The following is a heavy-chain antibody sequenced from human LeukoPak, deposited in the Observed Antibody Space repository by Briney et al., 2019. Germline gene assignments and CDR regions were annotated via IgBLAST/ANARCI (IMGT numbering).Heavy chain of an antibody. Sequence: PGGSLRLSCAASGFTVSSNYMSWVRQAPGKGLEWVSVIYSGGSTYYPSSVKGRFTISRDNSKNTLYLQMNSLRAEDTAVYYCARPSRWRQLVEKPFDYWGQGTLVTVSS. CDR1: GFTVSSNY. V-gene: IGHV3-53*01. CDR3: ARPSRWRQLVEKPFDY. D-gene: IGHD6-13*01. J-gene: IGHJ4*02. CDR2: IYSGGST.